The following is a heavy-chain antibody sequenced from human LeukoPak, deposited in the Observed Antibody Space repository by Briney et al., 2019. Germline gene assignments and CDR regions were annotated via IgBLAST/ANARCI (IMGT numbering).Heavy chain of an antibody. J-gene: IGHJ4*02. Sequence: GGSLRLSCAASGFTFSSYAMSWVRQAPGKGLEWVSAISGSGGSAYYADSVKGRFTISRDNSKNTLYLQMNSLRAEDTAVYYCAVLPNYCDSSGYYRYWGQGTLVTVSS. V-gene: IGHV3-23*01. CDR1: GFTFSSYA. CDR2: ISGSGGSA. D-gene: IGHD3-22*01. CDR3: AVLPNYCDSSGYYRY.